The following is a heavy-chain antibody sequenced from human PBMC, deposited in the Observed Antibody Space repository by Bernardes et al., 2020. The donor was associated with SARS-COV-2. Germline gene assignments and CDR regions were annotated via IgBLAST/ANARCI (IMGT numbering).Heavy chain of an antibody. CDR3: ATGAATYYYDSRGYYRLDY. D-gene: IGHD3-22*01. J-gene: IGHJ4*02. CDR1: GYSLSELC. CDR2: FDPEDGET. Sequence: ASVKVSCKVSGYSLSELCIHWVRQAPGKGLEWMGSFDPEDGETIYAQKFQGRVTMTEDTSTDTAYIELSSLRSEDTAVYYCATGAATYYYDSRGYYRLDYWGQGTLVTVSS. V-gene: IGHV1-24*01.